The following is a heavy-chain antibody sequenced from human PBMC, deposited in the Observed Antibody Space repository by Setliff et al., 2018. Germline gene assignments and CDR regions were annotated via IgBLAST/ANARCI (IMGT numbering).Heavy chain of an antibody. V-gene: IGHV3-30*04. J-gene: IGHJ4*02. CDR1: GFSFSSYA. Sequence: PGGSLRLSCAASGFSFSSYAMYWVRQAPGKGLEWVAVISYDGSNKYYADSVKGRFTISRDNSKNSLYLQMNSLRVEDTALYHCVRLGTVAAGDWGQGTLVTVSS. D-gene: IGHD6-19*01. CDR2: ISYDGSNK. CDR3: VRLGTVAAGD.